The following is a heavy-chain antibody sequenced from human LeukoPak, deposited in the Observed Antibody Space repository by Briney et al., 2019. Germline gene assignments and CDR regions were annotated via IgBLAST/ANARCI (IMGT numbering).Heavy chain of an antibody. CDR3: ARLRVTTGFDY. J-gene: IGHJ4*02. CDR1: DGSITRSSYY. V-gene: IGHV4-39*01. Sequence: SETLSLTCTVSDGSITRSSYYWGWIRQPPGDGLDWIGSIYYTGIAYYNPSLQGRVTMSVDTSKNQFSLKLNSVTVADTAVYYCARLRVTTGFDYWDQGIPVTVSS. D-gene: IGHD2-21*02. CDR2: IYYTGIA.